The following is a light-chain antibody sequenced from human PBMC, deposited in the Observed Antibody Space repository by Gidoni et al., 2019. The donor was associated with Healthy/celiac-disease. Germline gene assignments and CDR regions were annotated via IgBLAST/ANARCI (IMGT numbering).Light chain of an antibody. CDR1: QSISSW. CDR2: KAS. CDR3: QQYNSYSRYT. J-gene: IGKJ2*01. V-gene: IGKV1-5*03. Sequence: DIQITQSPSTLSASGGDRVTITCRARQSISSWLAWYQQKPGKAPKLLIYKASSLESGGPSRFSGSGSGTEFTLTISSLQPDDFATDYCQQYNSYSRYTFXQXTKLEIK.